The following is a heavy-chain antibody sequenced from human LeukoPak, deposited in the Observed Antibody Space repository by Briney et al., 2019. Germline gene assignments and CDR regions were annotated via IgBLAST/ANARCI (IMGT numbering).Heavy chain of an antibody. V-gene: IGHV4-61*02. CDR1: GYSISSGYY. J-gene: IGHJ6*03. CDR3: ASAFYYYYYMDV. Sequence: SETLSLTCAVSGYSISSGYYWSWIRQPAGKGLEWIGRIYTSGSTNYNPSLKSRVTISVDTFKNQFSLKLSSVTAADTAVYYCASAFYYYYYMDVWGKGTTVTVSS. CDR2: IYTSGST.